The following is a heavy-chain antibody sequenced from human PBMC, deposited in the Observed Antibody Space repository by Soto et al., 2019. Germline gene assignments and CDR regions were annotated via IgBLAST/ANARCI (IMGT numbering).Heavy chain of an antibody. J-gene: IGHJ1*01. CDR1: GYTFTSYA. Sequence: QVQLVQSGAEVKKPGASVKVSCKASGYTFTSYAMHWVRQAPGQRLEWMGWINAGNGNTKYSQKFQGRVTITRDTTASTAYMELSSLRSEDTAVYYCARGLAGGSYWPIQHWGQGTLVTVSS. CDR3: ARGLAGGSYWPIQH. CDR2: INAGNGNT. D-gene: IGHD1-26*01. V-gene: IGHV1-3*01.